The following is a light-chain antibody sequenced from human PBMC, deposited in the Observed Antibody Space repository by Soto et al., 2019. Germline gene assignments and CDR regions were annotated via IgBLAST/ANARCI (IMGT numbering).Light chain of an antibody. CDR2: GVS. Sequence: EIVLTQSPATLSLSPGERATLSCRASQSVSSYLAWYQQKPGQAPRLLIYGVSSRATGIPDRFSGSGSGTDFTLTINRLEPEDFAVYYCQQYGDSPFTFGPGTKVDLK. CDR3: QQYGDSPFT. CDR1: QSVSSY. J-gene: IGKJ3*01. V-gene: IGKV3-20*01.